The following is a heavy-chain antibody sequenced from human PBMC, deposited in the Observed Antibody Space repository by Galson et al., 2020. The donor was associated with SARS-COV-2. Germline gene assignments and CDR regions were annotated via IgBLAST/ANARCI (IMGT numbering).Heavy chain of an antibody. D-gene: IGHD3-22*01. CDR1: GYSVSTTNY. V-gene: IGHV4-38-2*02. CDR2: VYPSGTT. J-gene: IGHJ2*01. Sequence: SETLSLTCTVSGYSVSTTNYWGWVRQPTGRGLEWIRSVYPSGTTYYNPSLKRRVTISVDTSKNQFSLWLDSVTAADTALYYCARQGVNMIVLVTVPGWYFDLWGRGTLVTVSS. CDR3: ARQGVNMIVLVTVPGWYFDL.